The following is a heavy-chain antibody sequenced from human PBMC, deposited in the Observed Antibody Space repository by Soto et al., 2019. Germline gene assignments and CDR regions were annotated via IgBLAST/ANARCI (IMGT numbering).Heavy chain of an antibody. J-gene: IGHJ4*02. CDR2: IYYSGST. CDR1: GGSISSHY. V-gene: IGHV4-59*11. D-gene: IGHD3-22*01. Sequence: SETLSLTCTVSGGSISSHYWSWIRRPPGKGLQWIGNIYYSGSTSYNPSLKSRVTISIDTSKKQFSLKLNSVTPADTAVYYCARDYYDNTSYYTYFDYWGQGTLVTVSS. CDR3: ARDYYDNTSYYTYFDY.